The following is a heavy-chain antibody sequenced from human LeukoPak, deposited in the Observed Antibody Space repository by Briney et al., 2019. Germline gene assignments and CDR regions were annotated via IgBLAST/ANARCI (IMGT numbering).Heavy chain of an antibody. V-gene: IGHV4-59*12. CDR3: ARLTDYYDSSGYPFDAFDI. J-gene: IGHJ3*02. Sequence: SETLSLTCTVSGGSISSYYWSWIRQPPGKGLEWIGYIYYSGSTNYNPSLKSRVTISVDTSKNQFSLKLSSVTAADTAVYYCARLTDYYDSSGYPFDAFDIWGQGTMVTVSS. D-gene: IGHD3-22*01. CDR1: GGSISSYY. CDR2: IYYSGST.